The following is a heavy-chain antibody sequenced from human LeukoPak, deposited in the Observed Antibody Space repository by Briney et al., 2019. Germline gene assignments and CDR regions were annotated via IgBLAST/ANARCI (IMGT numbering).Heavy chain of an antibody. V-gene: IGHV4-59*01. Sequence: RSSETLSLTCTVSGGSIRSYYWSWIRQPPGKGLEWIGYIYYTGSTKYNSSLKSRVTISVDTSKNQFSLKLSSVTAADTAVYYCARGFPYRHFDYWGQGTLVTVSS. J-gene: IGHJ4*02. CDR1: GGSIRSYY. CDR2: IYYTGST. D-gene: IGHD4-11*01. CDR3: ARGFPYRHFDY.